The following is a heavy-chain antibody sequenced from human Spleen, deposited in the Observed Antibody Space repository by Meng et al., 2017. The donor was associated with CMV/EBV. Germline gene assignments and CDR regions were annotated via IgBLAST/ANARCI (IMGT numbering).Heavy chain of an antibody. CDR1: GFTFRSYA. V-gene: IGHV3-48*03. CDR2: ISSSGTSI. CDR3: AKDDYGGSTFDY. J-gene: IGHJ4*02. D-gene: IGHD4-23*01. Sequence: GESLKISCAASGFTFRSYAMNWVRQSPGKGMEWVSYISSSGTSIYYADSVKGRFTISRDNAKNSLFLQMSSLRAEDTAVYYCAKDDYGGSTFDYWGQGTLVTVSS.